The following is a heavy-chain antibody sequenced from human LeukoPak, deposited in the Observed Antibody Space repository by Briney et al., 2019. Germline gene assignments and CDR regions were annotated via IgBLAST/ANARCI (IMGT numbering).Heavy chain of an antibody. CDR1: GGSISSSSYY. CDR2: IYYSGST. J-gene: IGHJ4*02. D-gene: IGHD3-22*01. CDR3: ARRVSGITMLVVARGSFDY. V-gene: IGHV4-39*01. Sequence: PSETLSLTCTVSGGSISSSSYYWGWIRQPPGKGLECIGSIYYSGSTYYNPSLKSRVTISVDTSKNQFSLKLSSVTAADTAVYYCARRVSGITMLVVARGSFDYWGQGTLVTVSS.